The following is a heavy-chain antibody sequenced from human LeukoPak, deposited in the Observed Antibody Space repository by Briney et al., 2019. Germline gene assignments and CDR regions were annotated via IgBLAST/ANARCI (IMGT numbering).Heavy chain of an antibody. CDR1: GLSFGNYW. CDR3: TRDFDP. V-gene: IGHV3-7*01. J-gene: IGHJ5*02. CDR2: IKQDGSEK. Sequence: GGSLRLSCLASGLSFGNYWMDWVRQAPGKGLEGVGNIKQDGSEKYYVDSVKGRFTISRDNAKNSLYLDMNSLRVEDTAIYYCTRDFDPWGQGTLVTVSS.